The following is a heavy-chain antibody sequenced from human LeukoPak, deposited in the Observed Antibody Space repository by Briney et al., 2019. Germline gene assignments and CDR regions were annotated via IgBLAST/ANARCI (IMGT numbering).Heavy chain of an antibody. Sequence: PSETLSLTCSVSGGSISSKNDYWGWIRQPPGKGLEWIGNIFYSGTTFYNPSLKNRVTISVDTSKNQFSLKLSSVTAADTAVYYCARRSQDIVVVPAAARRAFDIWGQGTMVTVSS. J-gene: IGHJ3*02. CDR2: IFYSGTT. D-gene: IGHD2-2*01. V-gene: IGHV4-39*07. CDR1: GGSISSKNDY. CDR3: ARRSQDIVVVPAAARRAFDI.